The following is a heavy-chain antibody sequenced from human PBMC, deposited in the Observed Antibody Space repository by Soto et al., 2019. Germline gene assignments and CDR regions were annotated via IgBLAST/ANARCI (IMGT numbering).Heavy chain of an antibody. Sequence: EVLLVESGGALVQPGGSLRLSCVVSGSTFSTYSMNWVRQAPGKGLEWVSYISSRGDVISYADSVKGRFTISRDNAKNSLYLQMNSLRDEDTAVYYCAQYRSNMEYWGRGTLVTVSS. CDR1: GSTFSTYS. CDR2: ISSRGDVI. CDR3: AQYRSNMEY. V-gene: IGHV3-48*02. D-gene: IGHD3-16*02. J-gene: IGHJ4*02.